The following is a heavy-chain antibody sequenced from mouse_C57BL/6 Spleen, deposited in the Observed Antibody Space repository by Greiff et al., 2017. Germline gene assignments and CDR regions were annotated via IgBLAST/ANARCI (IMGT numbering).Heavy chain of an antibody. CDR2: IDPENGDT. V-gene: IGHV14-4*01. Sequence: EVQLQQSGAELVRPGASVKLSCTASGFNIKDDCMHWVKQRPEQGLEWIGWIDPENGDTEYASKFQGKATITADTSSNTAYLQLSSLTSEDTAVYYCTPGDGGFAYWGQGTLVTVSA. J-gene: IGHJ3*01. CDR1: GFNIKDDC. D-gene: IGHD2-13*01. CDR3: TPGDGGFAY.